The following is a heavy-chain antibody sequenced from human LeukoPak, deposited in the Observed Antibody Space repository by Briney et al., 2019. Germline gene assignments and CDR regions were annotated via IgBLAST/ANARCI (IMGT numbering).Heavy chain of an antibody. CDR3: ARVTGYMIEDYFDY. CDR2: IYYSGST. CDR1: GGSISSYY. D-gene: IGHD3-22*01. Sequence: SETLSLTCTVSGGSISSYYWSWIRQPPGKGLEWIGYIYYSGSTNYKSSLKSRVTISVETSKNQFSLKLSSVTAADTAVYYCARVTGYMIEDYFDYWGQGTLVTVSS. J-gene: IGHJ4*02. V-gene: IGHV4-59*12.